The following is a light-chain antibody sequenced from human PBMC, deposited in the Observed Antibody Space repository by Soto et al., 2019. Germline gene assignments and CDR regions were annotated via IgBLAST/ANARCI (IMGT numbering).Light chain of an antibody. J-gene: IGLJ2*01. CDR3: SAWDDNIYGPV. Sequence: QSVLTQPPSASGKPGQRVANSCSAGSSDIGATPVNWYLHLPGAAPKLLIYRDNQRPSGVPDRFSGSKSCTSASLTISGLQSEDEADYFCSAWDDNIYGPVFGGGTKLTVL. V-gene: IGLV1-44*01. CDR2: RDN. CDR1: SSDIGATP.